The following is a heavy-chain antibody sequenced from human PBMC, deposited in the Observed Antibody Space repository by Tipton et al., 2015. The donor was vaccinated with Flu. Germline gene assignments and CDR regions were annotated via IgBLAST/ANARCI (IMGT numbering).Heavy chain of an antibody. V-gene: IGHV4-4*07. Sequence: TLSLTCTVSGGSIRNYYWSWIRQPAGKGLEWIGRISHSGSTNYNASLNGRVTMSVDPSKGQLSLRLSSATAADTAVYFCARSPSYSGSGIYPYYFDDWGQGTLVTVAP. D-gene: IGHD3-10*01. CDR1: GGSIRNYY. J-gene: IGHJ4*02. CDR3: ARSPSYSGSGIYPYYFDD. CDR2: ISHSGST.